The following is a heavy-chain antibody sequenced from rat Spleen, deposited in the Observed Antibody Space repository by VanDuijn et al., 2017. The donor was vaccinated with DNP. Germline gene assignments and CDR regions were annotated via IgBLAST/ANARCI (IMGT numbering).Heavy chain of an antibody. CDR2: ITYDGGNT. Sequence: EVHLVETGGGLVQPGRSLKLSCTASGFTFSDYYMAWVRQAPTKGLEWVAYITYDGGNTYYRDSVKGRFTISRDNADNTVYLQMNSLRSEDAATYYCTKDLHYLAMDAWGPGTSVTVSS. CDR3: TKDLHYLAMDA. J-gene: IGHJ4*01. D-gene: IGHD3-2*01. CDR1: GFTFSDYY. V-gene: IGHV5-20*01.